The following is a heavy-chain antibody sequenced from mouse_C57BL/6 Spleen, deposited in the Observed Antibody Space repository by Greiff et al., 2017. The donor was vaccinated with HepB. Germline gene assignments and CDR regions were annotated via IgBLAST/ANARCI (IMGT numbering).Heavy chain of an antibody. CDR2: IDPSDSYT. CDR3: ARPSTVLKAMDY. CDR1: GYTFTSYW. Sequence: QVQLQQPGAELVRPGTSVKLSCKASGYTFTSYWMYWVKQRPGQGLEWIGVIDPSDSYTNYNQKFKGKVTLTVDTSSSTAYMQLSSLTSEDSAVCNCARPSTVLKAMDYWGQGTSVTVSS. D-gene: IGHD1-1*01. V-gene: IGHV1-59*01. J-gene: IGHJ4*01.